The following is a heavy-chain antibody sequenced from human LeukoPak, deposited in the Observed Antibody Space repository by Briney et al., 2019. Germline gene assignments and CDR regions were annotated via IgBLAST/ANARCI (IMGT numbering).Heavy chain of an antibody. D-gene: IGHD6-13*01. CDR3: AKDMIAAAVRNYGMDV. Sequence: GRSLRLSCAASGFTFSSYAMHWVRQAPGKGLEWVAVISYDGSNKYYADSVKGRFTISRDNAKNSLYLQMNSLRAEDTALYYCAKDMIAAAVRNYGMDVWGQGTTVTVSS. CDR1: GFTFSSYA. V-gene: IGHV3-30*04. CDR2: ISYDGSNK. J-gene: IGHJ6*02.